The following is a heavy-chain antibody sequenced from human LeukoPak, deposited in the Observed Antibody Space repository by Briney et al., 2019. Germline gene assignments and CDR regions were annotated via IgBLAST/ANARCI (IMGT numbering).Heavy chain of an antibody. CDR3: ARTSIAVAGFLFDY. Sequence: PSQTLSLTCTVSGGSISGGGYYWTWIRQHPGKGLEWIGYIYYSGTTYFNPSLKSRVTISVDTSKNQFSLKLSSVTAADTAVYYCARTSIAVAGFLFDYWGQGTLVTVSS. V-gene: IGHV4-31*03. D-gene: IGHD6-19*01. CDR2: IYYSGTT. J-gene: IGHJ4*02. CDR1: GGSISGGGYY.